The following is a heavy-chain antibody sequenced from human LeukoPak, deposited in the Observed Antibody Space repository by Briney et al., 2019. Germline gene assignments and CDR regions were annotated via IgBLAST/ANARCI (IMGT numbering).Heavy chain of an antibody. CDR3: ARDASMVRGVIRYYYYYMDV. J-gene: IGHJ6*03. D-gene: IGHD3-10*01. CDR1: GFTLSSYW. V-gene: IGHV3-7*01. CDR2: IKQDGSEK. Sequence: PGGSLRLSCAASGFTLSSYWMSWVRQAPGKGLEWVANIKQDGSEKYYVDSVKGRFTISRDNAKNSLYLQMNSLRAEDTAVYYCARDASMVRGVIRYYYYYMDVWGKGTTVTVSS.